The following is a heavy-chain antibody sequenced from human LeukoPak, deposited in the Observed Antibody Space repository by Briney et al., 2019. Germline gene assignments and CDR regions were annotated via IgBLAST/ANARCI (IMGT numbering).Heavy chain of an antibody. J-gene: IGHJ4*02. CDR1: GFTFNSYA. CDR2: ISGSGGST. Sequence: GGSLRLSCAASGFTFNSYAMSWVRQAPGKGLEWVSAISGSGGSTYYADSVKGRFTISRDNSKNTLYLQMNSLRAEDTAVYYCAKESNRYSGSYYFDYWGQGTLVTVSS. D-gene: IGHD1-26*01. V-gene: IGHV3-23*01. CDR3: AKESNRYSGSYYFDY.